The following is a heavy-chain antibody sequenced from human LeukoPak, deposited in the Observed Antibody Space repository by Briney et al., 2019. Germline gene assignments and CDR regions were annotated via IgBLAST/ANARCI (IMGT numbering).Heavy chain of an antibody. CDR2: IYHSGST. V-gene: IGHV4-30-2*01. D-gene: IGHD6-19*01. CDR3: ARGSSGWYGDY. Sequence: SETLSLTCAVSGGSISSGGYSWSWIRQPPGKGLEWIGYIYHSGSTYYNPSFKSRVTISVDRSKNQFSLKLSSVTAADTAVYYCARGSSGWYGDYWGQGTLVTVSS. J-gene: IGHJ4*02. CDR1: GGSISSGGYS.